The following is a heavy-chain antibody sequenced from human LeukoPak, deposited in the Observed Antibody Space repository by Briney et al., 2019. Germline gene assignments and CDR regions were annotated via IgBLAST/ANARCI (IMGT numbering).Heavy chain of an antibody. Sequence: QSGGSLRLSCAASGFTFSSYSMNWVRQAPGKGLEWVSYISGSSSTIYYADSVKGRFTISRDNAKNSLYLQMNSLRAEDTAVYYCTRVLYSSGWYGDHYWGQGALVTVSS. CDR3: TRVLYSSGWYGDHY. CDR2: ISGSSSTI. D-gene: IGHD6-19*01. V-gene: IGHV3-48*04. J-gene: IGHJ4*02. CDR1: GFTFSSYS.